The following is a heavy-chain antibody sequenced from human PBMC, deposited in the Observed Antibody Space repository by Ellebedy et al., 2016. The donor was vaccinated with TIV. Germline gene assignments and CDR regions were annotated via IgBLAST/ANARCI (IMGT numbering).Heavy chain of an antibody. V-gene: IGHV1-46*01. CDR1: GYIFTSYY. J-gene: IGHJ4*02. CDR2: IKPRGDNT. D-gene: IGHD6-13*01. Sequence: ASVKVSCKASGYIFTSYYIHWSRQAPGQGLEWVGLIKPRGDNTNYAQKFQGRVTMTRDTSTDTVYMELSSLISEDTAMYYCARQPYSSSWYGDYFFDYWGQGTLVTVSS. CDR3: ARQPYSSSWYGDYFFDY.